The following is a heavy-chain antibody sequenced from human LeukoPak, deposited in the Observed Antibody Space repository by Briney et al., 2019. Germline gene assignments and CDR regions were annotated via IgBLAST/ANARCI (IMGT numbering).Heavy chain of an antibody. CDR2: INHSGST. V-gene: IGHV4-34*01. D-gene: IGHD5-18*01. J-gene: IGHJ4*02. CDR1: GGSFSGYY. Sequence: PSETLSLTCAVYGGSFSGYYWSWIRQPPGKGLEWIGEINHSGSTNYSPSLKSRVTISVDTSKNQFSLKLSSVTAADTAVYYCARGYHVDTAMVYVTDYWGQGTLVTVSS. CDR3: ARGYHVDTAMVYVTDY.